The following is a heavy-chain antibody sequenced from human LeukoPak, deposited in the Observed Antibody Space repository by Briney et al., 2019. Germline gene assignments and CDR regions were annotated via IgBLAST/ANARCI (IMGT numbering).Heavy chain of an antibody. Sequence: SETLSRTCTVSGGSISSYYWSWIRQPPGKGLEWIGYIYYSGSTNYNPSLKSRVTISVDTSKNQFSLKLSSVTAADTAVYYCASDSSGYYDDAFDIWGQGTMVTVSS. V-gene: IGHV4-59*01. D-gene: IGHD3-22*01. CDR2: IYYSGST. CDR1: GGSISSYY. CDR3: ASDSSGYYDDAFDI. J-gene: IGHJ3*02.